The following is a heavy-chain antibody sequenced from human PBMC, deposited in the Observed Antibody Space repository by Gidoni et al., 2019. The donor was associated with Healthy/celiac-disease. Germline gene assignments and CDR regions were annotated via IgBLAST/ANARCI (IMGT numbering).Heavy chain of an antibody. J-gene: IGHJ4*02. CDR3: ASVGFSASGY. Sequence: QVQLVQSGAEVKKPGASAKVSCKASGSTFTSYDINWVRQATGQGREWMGRMNPNSGNTGYAQKFQGRVTMTRNTSRSTAYMELSSLRSEDTAVYYCASVGFSASGYWGQGTLVTVSS. CDR1: GSTFTSYD. CDR2: MNPNSGNT. D-gene: IGHD3-10*01. V-gene: IGHV1-8*01.